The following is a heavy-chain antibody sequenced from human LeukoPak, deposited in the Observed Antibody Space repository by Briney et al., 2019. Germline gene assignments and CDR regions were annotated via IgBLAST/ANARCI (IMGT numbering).Heavy chain of an antibody. CDR3: ARDENPRSGSYSSFDY. CDR1: GFTFDDYG. V-gene: IGHV3-20*04. D-gene: IGHD1-26*01. J-gene: IGHJ4*02. Sequence: PGGSLRLSCAASGFTFDDYGMSWVRQAPGKGLEWVSGINWNGGSTGYADSVKGRFTISRDNAKNSLYLQMNSLRAEDTALYYCARDENPRSGSYSSFDYWGQGTLVTVSS. CDR2: INWNGGST.